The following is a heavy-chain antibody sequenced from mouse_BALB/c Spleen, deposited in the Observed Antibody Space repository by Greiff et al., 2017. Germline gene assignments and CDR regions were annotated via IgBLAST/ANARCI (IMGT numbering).Heavy chain of an antibody. CDR2: ISSGGGST. D-gene: IGHD2-12*01. J-gene: IGHJ3*01. CDR1: GFAFSSYD. CDR3: ARQGYDVAWFAY. Sequence: EVKLMESGGGLVKPGGSLKLSCAASGFAFSSYDMSWVRQTPEKRLEWVAYISSGGGSTYYPDTVKGRFTISRDTAKNTLYLQMSSLKSEDTAMYYCARQGYDVAWFAYWGQGTLVTVSA. V-gene: IGHV5-12-1*01.